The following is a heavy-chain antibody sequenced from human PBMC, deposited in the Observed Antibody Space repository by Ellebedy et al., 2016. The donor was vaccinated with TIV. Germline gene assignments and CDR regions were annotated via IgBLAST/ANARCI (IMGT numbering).Heavy chain of an antibody. V-gene: IGHV4-34*01. D-gene: IGHD5-18*01. CDR1: DESFSGYY. Sequence: MPSETLSLTCAVYDESFSGYYWSWIRQPPGKGLEWIGEINHSGSTTYNPSLKSRVTISIDTSKNQFSLKLSSVTAADTAVYYCARIGHSYGWSFDCWGQGTLVTVSS. J-gene: IGHJ4*02. CDR3: ARIGHSYGWSFDC. CDR2: INHSGST.